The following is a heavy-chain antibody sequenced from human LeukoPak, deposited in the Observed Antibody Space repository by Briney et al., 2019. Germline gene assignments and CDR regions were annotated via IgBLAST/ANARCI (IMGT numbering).Heavy chain of an antibody. CDR1: GGSISSYY. D-gene: IGHD2-15*01. V-gene: IGHV4-34*01. CDR2: INHSGST. J-gene: IGHJ6*03. CDR3: ARGRVVAATAYYYYYMDV. Sequence: SETLSLTCTVSGGSISSYYWSWIRQPPGKGLEWIGEINHSGSTNYNPSLKGRVTISVDTSKNQFSLKLSSVTAADTAVYYCARGRVVAATAYYYYYMDVWGKGTTVTVSS.